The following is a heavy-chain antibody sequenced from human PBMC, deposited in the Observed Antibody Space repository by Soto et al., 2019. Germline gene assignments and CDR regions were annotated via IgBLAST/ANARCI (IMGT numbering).Heavy chain of an antibody. D-gene: IGHD3-3*01. CDR2: ISGSGGST. V-gene: IGHV3-23*01. CDR1: GFTFSSYA. CDR3: ATHERITIFGVVISSGMDV. J-gene: IGHJ6*02. Sequence: GGSLRLSCAASGFTFSSYAMSWVRQAPGKGLEWVSAISGSGGSTYYADSVKGRFTISRDNSKNTLYLQMNSLRAEDTAVYYCATHERITIFGVVISSGMDVWGQGTTVTVSS.